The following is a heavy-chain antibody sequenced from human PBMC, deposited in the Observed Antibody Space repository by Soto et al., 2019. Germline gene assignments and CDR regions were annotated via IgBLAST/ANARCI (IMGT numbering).Heavy chain of an antibody. D-gene: IGHD2-15*01. CDR2: INHSGST. CDR1: GGSFSGYY. Sequence: SETLSLTCAVYGGSFSGYYWSWIRQPPGKGLEWIGEINHSGSTNYNPSLKSRVTISVDTSKNQFSLKLSSVTAADTAVYYCARAQSGYCSGGSCYFDYWGQGTLGTVSS. CDR3: ARAQSGYCSGGSCYFDY. V-gene: IGHV4-34*01. J-gene: IGHJ4*02.